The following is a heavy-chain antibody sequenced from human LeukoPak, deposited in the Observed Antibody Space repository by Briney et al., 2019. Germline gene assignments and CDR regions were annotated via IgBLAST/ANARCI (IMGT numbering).Heavy chain of an antibody. V-gene: IGHV4-61*02. D-gene: IGHD3-10*01. CDR1: GGSISSGSYY. CDR3: AGTSGDYYYYYYMDV. Sequence: PSETLSLTCTVSGGSISSGSYYWSWIRQSAGKGLEWIGRIYTSGSTNYNPSLKSRVTISVDTSKNQFSLKLSSVTAADTAVYYCAGTSGDYYYYYYMDVWGKGTTVTVSS. J-gene: IGHJ6*03. CDR2: IYTSGST.